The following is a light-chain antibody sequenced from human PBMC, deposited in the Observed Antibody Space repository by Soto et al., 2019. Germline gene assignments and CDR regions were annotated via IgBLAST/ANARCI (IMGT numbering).Light chain of an antibody. Sequence: DIQMTQSPSSLSAFLGDRVTITCRASQAISNYVSWYQQKPGKVPKLLIYAASTLQSGVPSRFSGGGSGTDCTLTISSLQPEDVATYYCQKYNIAPFSFGPGTKVDIK. J-gene: IGKJ3*01. CDR3: QKYNIAPFS. CDR2: AAS. V-gene: IGKV1-27*01. CDR1: QAISNY.